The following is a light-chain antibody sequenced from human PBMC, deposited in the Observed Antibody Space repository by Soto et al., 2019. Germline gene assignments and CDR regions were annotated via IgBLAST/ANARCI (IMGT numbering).Light chain of an antibody. Sequence: EIVMTQSPLSLPVTPGEPASISCRSNQSLLHTNGYNYLDWYLQKPGQSPQLLIYWGSTRASGVPDRFSGSASGTDFTLKISRVEAADVGTYYCMQALQTPPTFGGGTKVDI. J-gene: IGKJ4*01. CDR1: QSLLHTNGYNY. CDR2: WGS. CDR3: MQALQTPPT. V-gene: IGKV2-28*01.